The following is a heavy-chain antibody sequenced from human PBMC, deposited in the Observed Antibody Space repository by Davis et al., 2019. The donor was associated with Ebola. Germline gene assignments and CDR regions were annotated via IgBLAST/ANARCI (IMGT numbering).Heavy chain of an antibody. CDR2: VSRKGGS. CDR3: AKEMEVTKPYDH. D-gene: IGHD2-21*02. CDR1: EFTFSSYE. Sequence: GESLKISCAASEFTFSSYEMNWVRQAPGKGLEWVAAVSRKGGSYYADSVKGRFTVYRDTAKDTLFLQMDSLRGEDTAVYYCAKEMEVTKPYDHWGQGTLVSVSS. J-gene: IGHJ5*02. V-gene: IGHV3-23*01.